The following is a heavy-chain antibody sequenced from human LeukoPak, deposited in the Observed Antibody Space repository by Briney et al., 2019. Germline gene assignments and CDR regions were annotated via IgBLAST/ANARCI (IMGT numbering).Heavy chain of an antibody. CDR3: ARAPYSSDWYGTAGYFDY. Sequence: PSETLSLTCAVYGGSFSGYYWSWIRQPPGKGLEWIGEINHSGSTNYNPSLKSRVTISVDTSKNQFSLKLSSVTAADTAVYYCARAPYSSDWYGTAGYFDYWGQGTLVTVSS. CDR1: GGSFSGYY. D-gene: IGHD6-19*01. CDR2: INHSGST. J-gene: IGHJ4*02. V-gene: IGHV4-34*01.